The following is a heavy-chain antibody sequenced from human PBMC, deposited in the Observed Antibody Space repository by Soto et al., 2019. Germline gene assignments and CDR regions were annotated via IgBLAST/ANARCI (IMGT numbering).Heavy chain of an antibody. CDR3: AKDRSGWGSFDI. J-gene: IGHJ3*02. CDR1: GLTFMD. V-gene: IGHV3-23*01. CDR2: ITGGGHT. D-gene: IGHD3-16*01. Sequence: EVQVLESGGGLVQPGGSLRLSGSASGLTFMDFNGFRKPPGKGLEWISRITGGGHTDYVDSVKGRFTISRDNSKNTVDLQMNSLRADDTAVYHCAKDRSGWGSFDIWGQGTVVTVSS.